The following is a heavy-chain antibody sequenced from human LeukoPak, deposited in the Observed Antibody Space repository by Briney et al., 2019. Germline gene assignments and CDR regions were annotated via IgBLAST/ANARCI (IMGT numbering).Heavy chain of an antibody. CDR1: GGYISSYY. CDR3: ASARASYYDFWSGQNT. CDR2: IYTSWST. D-gene: IGHD3-3*01. J-gene: IGHJ5*02. V-gene: IGHV4-4*07. Sequence: SETLSLTCTVSGGYISSYYWSWIRQPAGKGLEWIGRIYTSWSTNYNPSLKSRVTMSVDTSKNQFSLKLSSVTAADTAVYYCASARASYYDFWSGQNTWGQGTLVTVSS.